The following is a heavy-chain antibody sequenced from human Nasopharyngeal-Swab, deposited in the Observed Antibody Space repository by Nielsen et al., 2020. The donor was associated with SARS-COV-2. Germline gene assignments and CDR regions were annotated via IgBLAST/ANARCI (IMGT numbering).Heavy chain of an antibody. D-gene: IGHD3-3*01. CDR1: GGSIGSGDYY. Sequence: SETLSLTCTVSGGSIGSGDYYWSWIRQPPGKGLEWIGYIYYSGSTYYNPSLKSRVTISVDTSKNQFSLKLSSVTAADTAVYYCARANIPEITIFGVVRRTGMDVWGQGTTVTVSS. CDR3: ARANIPEITIFGVVRRTGMDV. J-gene: IGHJ6*02. V-gene: IGHV4-30-4*02. CDR2: IYYSGST.